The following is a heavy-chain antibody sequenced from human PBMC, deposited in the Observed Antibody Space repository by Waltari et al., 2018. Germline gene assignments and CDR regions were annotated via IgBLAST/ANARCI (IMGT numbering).Heavy chain of an antibody. CDR1: GFTFMSYR. CDR3: ATRFGAVLPN. V-gene: IGHV3-21*01. Sequence: EVQLVESGGGLVKPGGSLRLSGAASGFTFMSYRMNWVGQAPGKGLEWVSSISSSSSYIYYADSVKGRFTISRDNAKNSLYLQMNSLRAEDTAVYYCATRFGAVLPNWGQGTLVTVSS. J-gene: IGHJ4*02. CDR2: ISSSSSYI. D-gene: IGHD3-10*01.